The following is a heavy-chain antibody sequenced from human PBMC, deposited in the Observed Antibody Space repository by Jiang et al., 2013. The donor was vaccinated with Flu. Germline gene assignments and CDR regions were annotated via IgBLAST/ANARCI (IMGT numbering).Heavy chain of an antibody. V-gene: IGHV3-30*04. J-gene: IGHJ5*02. CDR1: GFTFSSYA. CDR2: ISYDGSNK. D-gene: IGHD4-17*01. Sequence: VQLLESGGGVVQPGRSLRLSCAASGFTFSSYAMHWVRQAPGKGLEWVAVISYDGSNKYYADSVKGRFTISRDNSKNTLYLQMNSLRAEDTAVYYCARATTVTTRFDPWGRGNPGHRLL. CDR3: ARATTVTTRFDP.